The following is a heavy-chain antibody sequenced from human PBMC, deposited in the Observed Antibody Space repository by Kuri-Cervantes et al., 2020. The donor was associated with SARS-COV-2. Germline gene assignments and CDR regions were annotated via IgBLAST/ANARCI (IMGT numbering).Heavy chain of an antibody. CDR3: ARDLRMGNSLDY. CDR2: ISSSSSYI. CDR1: GFTFDDYG. V-gene: IGHV3-21*01. D-gene: IGHD1/OR15-1a*01. Sequence: GGSLRLSCAASGFTFDDYGMSWVRQAPGKGLEWVSSISSSSSYIYYADSVKGRFTISRDNAKSSLFLQLTSLRAEDTAVYYCARDLRMGNSLDYWGQGTLVTVSS. J-gene: IGHJ4*02.